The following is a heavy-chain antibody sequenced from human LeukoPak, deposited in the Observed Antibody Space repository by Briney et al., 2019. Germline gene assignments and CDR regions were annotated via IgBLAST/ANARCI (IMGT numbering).Heavy chain of an antibody. Sequence: GGSLRLSCAASGFTFSSYEVNWVRQAPGKGLEWVSYISSSGSTIYYADSVKGRFTISRDNAKNSLYLQMNSLRAEDTAVYYCAREAATGTFDYWGQGTLVTVSS. CDR2: ISSSGSTI. CDR1: GFTFSSYE. V-gene: IGHV3-48*03. J-gene: IGHJ4*02. CDR3: AREAATGTFDY. D-gene: IGHD1-1*01.